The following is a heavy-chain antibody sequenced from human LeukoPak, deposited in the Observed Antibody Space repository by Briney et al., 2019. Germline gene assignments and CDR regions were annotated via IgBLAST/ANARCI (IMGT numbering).Heavy chain of an antibody. CDR1: GGSISSGGYY. CDR2: IYHSGST. Sequence: PSETLSLTCTVSGGSISSGGYYWSGIRQPPGKGLEWIGYIYHSGSTYYNPSLKSRVTISVDRSKNQFSLKLSSVTAADTAVYYCASNIVGATTGDYWGQGTLVTVSS. CDR3: ASNIVGATTGDY. D-gene: IGHD1-26*01. V-gene: IGHV4-30-2*01. J-gene: IGHJ4*02.